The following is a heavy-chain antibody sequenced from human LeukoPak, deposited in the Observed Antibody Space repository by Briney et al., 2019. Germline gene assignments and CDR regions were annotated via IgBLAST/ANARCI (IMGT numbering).Heavy chain of an antibody. Sequence: SETLSLTCTVSGGSIRTDGSYWAWIRQPPGKGLEWIGSIYIDGITHYNSSLQSRVTLSIDTSENQFSLKLTSVTAADTAVFYCARLFTRAWEYRYGMDVWGQGTAVTASS. V-gene: IGHV4-39*01. CDR3: ARLFTRAWEYRYGMDV. J-gene: IGHJ6*02. CDR2: IYIDGIT. D-gene: IGHD1-26*01. CDR1: GGSIRTDGSY.